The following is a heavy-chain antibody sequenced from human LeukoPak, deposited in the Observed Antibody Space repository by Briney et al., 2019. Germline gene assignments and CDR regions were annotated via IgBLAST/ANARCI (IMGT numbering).Heavy chain of an antibody. V-gene: IGHV4-4*02. Sequence: PSGTLSLTCGVSGGSISSTNWWSWVRQPPGQGLEWIGEISLSGVTNYNPSLKSRVTMSLDRSKNHLSLTLTSVTAADTAVYYCSREGGAFSPFGYWGQGTLVTVSS. J-gene: IGHJ4*02. CDR2: ISLSGVT. CDR1: GGSISSTNW. D-gene: IGHD1-26*01. CDR3: SREGGAFSPFGY.